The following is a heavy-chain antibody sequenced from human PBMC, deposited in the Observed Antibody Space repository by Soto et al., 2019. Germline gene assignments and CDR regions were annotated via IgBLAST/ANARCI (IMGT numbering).Heavy chain of an antibody. CDR1: GYTFTSYG. CDR3: ARALYYYDNSGLAY. D-gene: IGHD3-22*01. J-gene: IGHJ4*02. Sequence: QVRLEQSGPEVKKTGASVKVSCKASGYTFTSYGISWVRQAPGQGLEWMGWISIYSGDANYEQRFQDSVTMTRYTSTNTVSMEMRTLRSDDTAVYYCARALYYYDNSGLAYWGQGTLVTVSS. CDR2: ISIYSGDA. V-gene: IGHV1-18*01.